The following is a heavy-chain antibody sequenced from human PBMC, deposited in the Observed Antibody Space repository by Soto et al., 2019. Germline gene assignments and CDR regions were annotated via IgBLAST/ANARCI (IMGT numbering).Heavy chain of an antibody. Sequence: KPSETMALTCTVSGGSISNFYWSWIRQPPGKGLEWIGYISYSGNTNYNPSLKSRVSISVDTSKNQLSLNLTSVTAADTAVYYCARAPMVLFPSYFGSWGQGTPVTVSS. V-gene: IGHV4-59*01. J-gene: IGHJ4*02. CDR2: ISYSGNT. CDR3: ARAPMVLFPSYFGS. CDR1: GGSISNFY. D-gene: IGHD2-8*01.